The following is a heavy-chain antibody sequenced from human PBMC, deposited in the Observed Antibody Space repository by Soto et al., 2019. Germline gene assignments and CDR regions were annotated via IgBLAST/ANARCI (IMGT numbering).Heavy chain of an antibody. V-gene: IGHV1-69*12. D-gene: IGHD6-6*01. J-gene: IGHJ6*02. CDR1: GGTFSSYA. CDR2: IIAIFGTA. Sequence: QVQLVQSGAEVKKPGSSVKVSCKASGGTFSSYAISWVRQAPGQGLEWMGGIIAIFGTADYAQKFQGRVTLTADESTSTAYMELSSLRSEDTAVYYCAKPQSIQDYYYGMDVWGQGTTVTVSS. CDR3: AKPQSIQDYYYGMDV.